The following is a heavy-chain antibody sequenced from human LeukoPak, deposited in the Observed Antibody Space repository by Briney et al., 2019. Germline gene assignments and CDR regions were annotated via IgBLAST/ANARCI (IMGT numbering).Heavy chain of an antibody. Sequence: PSETLSLTCAVSGYSISSGYYWSWIRQPPGKGLEWIGEINHSGSTNYNPSLKSRVTISVDTSKNQFSLKLSSVTAADTAVYYCARGRLAARPGRQYYYMDVWGKGTTVTVSS. CDR2: INHSGST. CDR1: GYSISSGYY. J-gene: IGHJ6*03. D-gene: IGHD6-6*01. V-gene: IGHV4-34*01. CDR3: ARGRLAARPGRQYYYMDV.